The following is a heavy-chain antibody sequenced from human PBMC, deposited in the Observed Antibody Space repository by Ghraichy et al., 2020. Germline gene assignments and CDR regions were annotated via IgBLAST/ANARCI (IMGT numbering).Heavy chain of an antibody. CDR3: AKGVGGYSYGGPLDY. CDR2: IRYDGSNK. Sequence: LSLTCAASGFTFSSYGMHWVRQAPGKGLEWVAFIRYDGSNKYYADSVKGRFTISRDNSKNTLYLQMNSLRAEDTAVYYCAKGVGGYSYGGPLDYWGQGTLVTVSS. D-gene: IGHD5-18*01. CDR1: GFTFSSYG. V-gene: IGHV3-30*02. J-gene: IGHJ4*02.